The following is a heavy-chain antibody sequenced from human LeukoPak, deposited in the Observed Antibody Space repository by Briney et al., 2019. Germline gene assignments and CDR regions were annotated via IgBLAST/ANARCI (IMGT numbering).Heavy chain of an antibody. V-gene: IGHV3-23*01. CDR1: GFTFSSYA. CDR2: ISGGGTST. CDR3: AKTFIAVANPIDY. J-gene: IGHJ4*02. D-gene: IGHD6-19*01. Sequence: GGSLRLSCAASGFTFSSYAMSWVRQAPGMGLEWVSVISGGGTSTYYADSVKSRFTISKDNSRNTLYLQMNSLRAEDTAVYYCAKTFIAVANPIDYWGQGTLVTVSS.